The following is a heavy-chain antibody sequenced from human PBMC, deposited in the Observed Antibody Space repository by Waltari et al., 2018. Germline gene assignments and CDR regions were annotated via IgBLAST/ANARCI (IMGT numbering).Heavy chain of an antibody. J-gene: IGHJ6*02. CDR1: RGSISSHY. CDR3: ARGLGMVRGDMDV. V-gene: IGHV4-59*11. Sequence: QLQEPAPGLVKPSETLSLTCPVSRGSISSHYWSWTRQPPGKGLEWIGYIYNSGSTNYNPSLKSRVTISVDTSKNQFSLKLSSVTAADTAVDYCARGLGMVRGDMDVWGQGTTVTVSS. D-gene: IGHD3-10*01. CDR2: IYNSGST.